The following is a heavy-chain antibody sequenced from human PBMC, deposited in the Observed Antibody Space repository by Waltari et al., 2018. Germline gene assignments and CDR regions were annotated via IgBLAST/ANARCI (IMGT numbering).Heavy chain of an antibody. CDR1: GITFSHYR. J-gene: IGHJ3*02. CDR3: ASPSLGSGSYWAFDI. Sequence: EVQLVESGGGLVQPGGSLRLSCAASGITFSHYRMNWVRQAPGRGLEWVLYIGTTSSSISYADSVKGRFTISRDNAKNSLYLQMNSLRDEDTAVYYCASPSLGSGSYWAFDIWGQGTMVTVSS. V-gene: IGHV3-48*02. D-gene: IGHD3-10*01. CDR2: IGTTSSSI.